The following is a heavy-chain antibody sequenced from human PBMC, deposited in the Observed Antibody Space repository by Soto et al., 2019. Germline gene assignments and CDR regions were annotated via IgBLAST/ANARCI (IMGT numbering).Heavy chain of an antibody. V-gene: IGHV4-61*08. CDR3: ARERSYGGNLDAFDI. Sequence: QMHLQESGPGLVKPSETLSLPCNFADGSVSKGECYWTWIRQPPDKGLEWIGNIHFSGRTIYNFSLKGRLTLSVETSVNQFSLRLSSVTAADTAVYYCARERSYGGNLDAFDIWGQGTMVTVS. D-gene: IGHD4-17*01. J-gene: IGHJ3*02. CDR2: IHFSGRT. CDR1: DGSVSKGECY.